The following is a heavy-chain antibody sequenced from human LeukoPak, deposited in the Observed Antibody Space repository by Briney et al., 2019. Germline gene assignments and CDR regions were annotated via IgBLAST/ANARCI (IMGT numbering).Heavy chain of an antibody. J-gene: IGHJ4*02. V-gene: IGHV3-30*04. CDR2: ISYDGSYK. CDR3: ARERPLDY. Sequence: GGSLRLSCAASGFTFSNYSMHWVRQAPGKGLEWVAVISYDGSYKYYADSVKGRFTISRDNAKNSLYLQMDSLRAEDTAVYFCARERPLDYWGQGTLVTVSS. CDR1: GFTFSNYS.